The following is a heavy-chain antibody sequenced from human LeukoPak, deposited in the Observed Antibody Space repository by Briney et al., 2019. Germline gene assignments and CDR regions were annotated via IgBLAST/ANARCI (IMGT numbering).Heavy chain of an antibody. D-gene: IGHD6-13*01. J-gene: IGHJ5*02. Sequence: PGGSLRLSCAASGFTFSSYSTNWVRQAPGKGLEWVSSISSSSSYIYYADSVKGRFTISRDNAKNSLYLQMNSLRAEDTAVYYCARDATIYSSSWQWSLNWFDPWGQGTLVTVSS. V-gene: IGHV3-21*01. CDR1: GFTFSSYS. CDR2: ISSSSSYI. CDR3: ARDATIYSSSWQWSLNWFDP.